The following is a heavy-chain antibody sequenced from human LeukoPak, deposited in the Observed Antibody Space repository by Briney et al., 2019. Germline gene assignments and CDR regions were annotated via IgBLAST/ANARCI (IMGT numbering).Heavy chain of an antibody. CDR1: GFTFNNYW. CDR2: IYSDGSSP. Sequence: TGGSLRLSCAASGFTFNNYWMHWVRQVPGKGLVWVSRIYSDGSSPNYADSVKGRFTISRDNAKNTLYLQMNSLRAEDTAVYYCARVLVGAQRGLDYWGQGTLVTVSS. J-gene: IGHJ4*02. D-gene: IGHD1-26*01. V-gene: IGHV3-74*01. CDR3: ARVLVGAQRGLDY.